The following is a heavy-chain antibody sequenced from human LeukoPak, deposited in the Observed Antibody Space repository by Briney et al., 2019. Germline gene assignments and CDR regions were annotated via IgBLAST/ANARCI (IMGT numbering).Heavy chain of an antibody. CDR3: AKAGRGGAITMIRGVKGDYYYMDV. CDR2: ISGSGGRT. CDR1: GFTFSSFG. D-gene: IGHD3-10*01. J-gene: IGHJ6*03. Sequence: GGSLRLSCAASGFTFSSFGMSWVRQAPGKGLEWVSAISGSGGRTYYTDSVKGRFTISRDNSKNTLYLQMNSPRAEDTAVYYCAKAGRGGAITMIRGVKGDYYYMDVWGKGTTVSISS. V-gene: IGHV3-23*01.